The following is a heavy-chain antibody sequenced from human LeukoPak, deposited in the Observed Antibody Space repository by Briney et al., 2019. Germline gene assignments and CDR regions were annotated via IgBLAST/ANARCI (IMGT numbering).Heavy chain of an antibody. V-gene: IGHV1-2*02. Sequence: ASLKDSSMASGYTFTVYYIYWGRQAPGQRLERMWWINPNGGGINYVQKFQGRVTITRDTTISTPYMDMNRPTFVNTTLYYCAGRIAGCDFWGQGPLVTVSS. CDR1: GYTFTVYY. J-gene: IGHJ4*02. CDR2: INPNGGGI. CDR3: AGRIAGCDF.